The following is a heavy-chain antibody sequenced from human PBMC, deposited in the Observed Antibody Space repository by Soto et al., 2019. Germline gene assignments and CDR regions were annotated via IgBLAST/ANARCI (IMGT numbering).Heavy chain of an antibody. CDR1: GFTFSSYA. CDR2: ISGSGGRT. CDR3: ANPYCSSTSCYHYYYAMDV. Sequence: EVQLLESGGGLVQPGGSLRLSCAASGFTFSSYAMSWVRQAPGKGLEWVSAISGSGGRTYYADSVKGRFTISRDNSKNTLYLQMNSLRAEDTAVYYCANPYCSSTSCYHYYYAMDVWGQGTTVTVSS. D-gene: IGHD2-2*01. J-gene: IGHJ6*02. V-gene: IGHV3-23*01.